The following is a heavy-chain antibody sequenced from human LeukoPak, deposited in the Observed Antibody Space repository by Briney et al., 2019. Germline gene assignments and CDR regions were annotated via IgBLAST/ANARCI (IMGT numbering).Heavy chain of an antibody. J-gene: IGHJ6*02. CDR3: AKGRNDDFYYYGMDV. Sequence: PGGSLRLSCAASGFTFFSYTMNWVRQAPGKGLEWVSGISGRGSHTYYADSVKGRFTISRDNSKSTLYLQLGSLRAEDTAVYYCAKGRNDDFYYYGMDVWGQGTTVTVSS. V-gene: IGHV3-23*01. CDR2: ISGRGSHT. CDR1: GFTFFSYT.